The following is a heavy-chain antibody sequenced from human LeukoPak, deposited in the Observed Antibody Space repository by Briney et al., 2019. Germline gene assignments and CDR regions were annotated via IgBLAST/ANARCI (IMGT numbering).Heavy chain of an antibody. CDR3: ARGPAMAEISFDY. CDR1: GYTFTGYY. V-gene: IGHV1-2*02. CDR2: INPNSGGT. J-gene: IGHJ4*02. D-gene: IGHD2-2*01. Sequence: ASVKVSCKASGYTFTGYYMHWVRQAPGQGLEWMGWINPNSGGTNYAQKFQGRVTMTRDTSISTAYMELSSLRSEDTAVYYCARGPAMAEISFDYWGQGTLVTVSS.